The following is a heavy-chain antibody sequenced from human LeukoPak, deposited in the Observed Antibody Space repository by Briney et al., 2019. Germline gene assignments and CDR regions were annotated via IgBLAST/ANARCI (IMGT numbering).Heavy chain of an antibody. Sequence: GGSLSLSCPASGFTFSNYVMHWFRQAPGKGLEWVAVISYDGSNKYYADSVKGRFTISRDNSKNTLFMQMNSLRVEDTAVYYCVKGSVTYTGGYFDYWGQGTLVTVSS. V-gene: IGHV3-30*03. CDR2: ISYDGSNK. CDR3: VKGSVTYTGGYFDY. CDR1: GFTFSNYV. D-gene: IGHD3-10*01. J-gene: IGHJ4*02.